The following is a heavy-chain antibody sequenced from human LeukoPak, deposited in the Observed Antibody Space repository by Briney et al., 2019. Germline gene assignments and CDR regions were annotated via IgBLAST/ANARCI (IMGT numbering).Heavy chain of an antibody. Sequence: GGSLRLSCAASGFTFSDYYMSWIRQAPGKGLEWVSYISSSGSTIYYADSVKGRFTIFRDNAKNSLYLQMNSLRAEDTGVYYCARDKNDYARGWFDPWGQGTLVTVSS. V-gene: IGHV3-11*01. CDR3: ARDKNDYARGWFDP. J-gene: IGHJ5*02. CDR1: GFTFSDYY. CDR2: ISSSGSTI. D-gene: IGHD3-16*01.